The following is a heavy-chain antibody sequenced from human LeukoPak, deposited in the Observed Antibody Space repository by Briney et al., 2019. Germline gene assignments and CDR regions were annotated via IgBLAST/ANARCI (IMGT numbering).Heavy chain of an antibody. CDR1: GFTFSSYG. J-gene: IGHJ4*02. CDR2: IRYDGSNK. D-gene: IGHD6-19*01. Sequence: GGSLRLSCAASGFTFSSYGMHWVRQAPGKGLEWVTFIRYDGSNKYYADSVKGRFTISRDNSKNTLYLQMNSLRAEDTAVYYCARDSSGWYYFDYWGQGTLVTVSS. CDR3: ARDSSGWYYFDY. V-gene: IGHV3-30*02.